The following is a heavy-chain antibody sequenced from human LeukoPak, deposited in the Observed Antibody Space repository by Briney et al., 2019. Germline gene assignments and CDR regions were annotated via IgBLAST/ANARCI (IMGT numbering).Heavy chain of an antibody. J-gene: IGHJ4*02. CDR3: ARTWMTPDY. CDR1: GFSLSTSGVG. Sequence: SGPTLVNPTQTLTLTRTFSGFSLSTSGVGVGWIRQPPGKALEWLALIYWNDNKRYSPSLKSRLTITKDTSKNHVVLTMTNMDPVDTATYYCARTWMTPDYWGQGTLVTVSS. D-gene: IGHD5-12*01. V-gene: IGHV2-5*01. CDR2: IYWNDNK.